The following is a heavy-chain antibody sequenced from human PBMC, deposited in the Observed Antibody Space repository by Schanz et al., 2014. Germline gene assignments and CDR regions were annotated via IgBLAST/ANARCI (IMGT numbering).Heavy chain of an antibody. CDR3: AGMATVTYFDF. Sequence: QVQLQKSGPGLVKPSDTLSLTCAVSGYSISRSNWWGWIRQPPGKGLEFIGYIYYSGNTYYNPSLKSRVTMSLDTSKNQFSLKLTSVTAVDTAVYYCAGMATVTYFDFWGQGALVTVSS. CDR2: IYYSGNT. V-gene: IGHV4-28*01. J-gene: IGHJ4*02. CDR1: GYSISRSNW. D-gene: IGHD4-17*01.